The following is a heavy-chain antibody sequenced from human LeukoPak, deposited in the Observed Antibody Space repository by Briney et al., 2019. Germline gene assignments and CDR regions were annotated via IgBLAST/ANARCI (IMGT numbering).Heavy chain of an antibody. D-gene: IGHD3-22*01. CDR1: GFTFHDYS. V-gene: IGHV3-43*02. CDR3: AKGVNTVSFTFDY. J-gene: IGHJ4*02. Sequence: GGSLRLSCAASGFTFHDYSMHWVRQTPGKGLEWVSVISGDGVTTHYADSVKGRFTISRDNSKDSLYLQMDSLRAEGTAVYFCAKGVNTVSFTFDYWGQGTLVTVSS. CDR2: ISGDGVTT.